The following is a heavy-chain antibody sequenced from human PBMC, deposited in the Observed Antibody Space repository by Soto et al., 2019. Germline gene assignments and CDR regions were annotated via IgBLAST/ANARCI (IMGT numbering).Heavy chain of an antibody. V-gene: IGHV4-4*07. D-gene: IGHD3-9*01. Sequence: PSETLSLTCTFSVGSISSSYWSCIRDPAGKGLEWIGRIYTSGSTNYNPSLKSRVTMSVDTSKNQFSLKLSSVTAADTAVYYCARDFAKTRYYKPWGQGTLVSVSS. J-gene: IGHJ5*02. CDR1: VGSISSSY. CDR2: IYTSGST. CDR3: ARDFAKTRYYKP.